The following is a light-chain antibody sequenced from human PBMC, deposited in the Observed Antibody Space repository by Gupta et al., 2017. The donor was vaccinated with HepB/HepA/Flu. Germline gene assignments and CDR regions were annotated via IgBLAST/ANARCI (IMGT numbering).Light chain of an antibody. CDR3: AAWGDRLSGPE. Sequence: QSVLTQPPSASGTPGLRVPISCSGSSSNIGSNYVYWYQQLPGTAPKPLIYRNNQRPAGVPDRFSGYKAGTSASLAIRGIRSEDEAYYCWAAWGDRLSGPEFGGGTKLTVL. CDR1: SSNIGSNY. J-gene: IGLJ2*01. V-gene: IGLV1-47*01. CDR2: RNN.